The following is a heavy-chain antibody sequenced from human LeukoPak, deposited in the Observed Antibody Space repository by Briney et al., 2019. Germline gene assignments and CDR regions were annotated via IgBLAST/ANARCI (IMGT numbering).Heavy chain of an antibody. CDR2: ISGSGGST. V-gene: IGHV3-23*01. Sequence: PGGSLRLSCAASGFTFSSYAMRWVRQAPGKGLEWVSGISGSGGSTYYADSVKGRFTISRDNSKSTLYLQINSLRAEDTAVYFCAKDMRAYSYGYDAFDIWGQGTMVTVSS. CDR1: GFTFSSYA. CDR3: AKDMRAYSYGYDAFDI. J-gene: IGHJ3*02. D-gene: IGHD5-18*01.